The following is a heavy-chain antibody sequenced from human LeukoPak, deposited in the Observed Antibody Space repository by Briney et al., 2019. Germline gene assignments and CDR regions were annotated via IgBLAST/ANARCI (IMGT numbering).Heavy chain of an antibody. CDR3: ATDIDSSGYYLFDY. V-gene: IGHV1-24*01. D-gene: IGHD3-22*01. CDR1: GYTLTELS. Sequence: GASVKFSCKVSGYTLTELSMHWVRQAPGKGLEWMGGFDPEDGETIYAQKFQGRVTMTEDTSTDTAYMELSSLRSEDTAVYYCATDIDSSGYYLFDYWGQGTLVTVSS. CDR2: FDPEDGET. J-gene: IGHJ4*02.